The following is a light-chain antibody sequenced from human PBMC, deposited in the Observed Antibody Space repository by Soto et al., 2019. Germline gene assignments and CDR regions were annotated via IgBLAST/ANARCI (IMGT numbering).Light chain of an antibody. V-gene: IGKV3-11*01. CDR2: DAS. Sequence: EIVLTQSPATLFLSPGERATLSCRASQSVSSNLLWYQQKPGQAPRLLIYDASNSATGIPARFSGSGSGTDFTLTISSLEPEDFAVYYCEQRSNWPPYTFGQGTKLEIK. CDR3: EQRSNWPPYT. CDR1: QSVSSN. J-gene: IGKJ2*01.